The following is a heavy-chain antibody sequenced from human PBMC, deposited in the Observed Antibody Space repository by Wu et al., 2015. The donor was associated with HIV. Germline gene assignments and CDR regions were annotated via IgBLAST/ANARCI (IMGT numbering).Heavy chain of an antibody. CDR2: ISTDNGDT. V-gene: IGHV1-18*01. Sequence: QAQLVQSGNEVKKPGASVKVSCKASGYIFTSYGISWARQAPGQGLEWMGWISTDNGDTKYAQKFQGRVTVTTETSTSTTYMELRSLRSDDTAVYFCARDRSHYYDNSGYFYNYWGQGTLVTVSS. J-gene: IGHJ4*02. CDR3: ARDRSHYYDNSGYFYNY. D-gene: IGHD3-22*01. CDR1: GYIFTSYG.